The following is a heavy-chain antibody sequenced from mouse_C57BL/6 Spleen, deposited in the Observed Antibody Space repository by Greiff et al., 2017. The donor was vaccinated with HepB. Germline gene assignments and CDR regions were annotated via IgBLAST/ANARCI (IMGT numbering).Heavy chain of an antibody. Sequence: QVQLKESGPGLVQPSQSLSITCTVSGFSLTSYGVHWVRQSPGKGLEWLGVIWRGGSTDYNAAFMSRLSITKDNSKSQVFFKMNSLQADDTAIYYWSSYDGYYGVDWYFDVWGTGTTVTVSS. CDR3: SSYDGYYGVDWYFDV. V-gene: IGHV2-5*01. J-gene: IGHJ1*03. D-gene: IGHD2-3*01. CDR2: IWRGGST. CDR1: GFSLTSYG.